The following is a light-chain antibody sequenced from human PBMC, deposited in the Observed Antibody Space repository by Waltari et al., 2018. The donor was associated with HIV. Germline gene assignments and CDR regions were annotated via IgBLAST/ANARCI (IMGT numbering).Light chain of an antibody. CDR3: QQYGSSPLT. CDR1: QSVSSNY. V-gene: IGKV3-20*01. CDR2: GAS. J-gene: IGKJ4*01. Sequence: EIVLTQSPGTLSLSPGERATLSCRASQSVSSNYLAWYQQKPCQAPRLLIYGASSRATGIPDRFSGSGSATDFTLTISRLEPEDFAVYYCQQYGSSPLTFGGGTKVEIK.